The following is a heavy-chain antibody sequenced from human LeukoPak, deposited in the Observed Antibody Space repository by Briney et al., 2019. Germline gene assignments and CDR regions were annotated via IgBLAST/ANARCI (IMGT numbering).Heavy chain of an antibody. V-gene: IGHV3-74*01. J-gene: IGHJ4*02. Sequence: PGGSLRLSCAASGLTFSSYWMTWVRQAPGKGLVWVSFINPDGSTTNYADSVKGRFTISRDNAKNALYLQMNSLRAEDTAVYYCAKDLHYGSADYWGQGTLVTVSS. CDR3: AKDLHYGSADY. CDR1: GLTFSSYW. D-gene: IGHD3-10*01. CDR2: INPDGSTT.